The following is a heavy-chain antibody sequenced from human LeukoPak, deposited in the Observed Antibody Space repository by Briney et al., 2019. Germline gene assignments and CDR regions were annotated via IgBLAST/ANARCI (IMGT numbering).Heavy chain of an antibody. D-gene: IGHD4-11*01. V-gene: IGHV3-11*04. Sequence: PGGSLRLSCAASGFTFSDCYMSWIRQAPGKGLEWVSYISSSGNNIYYADSVKGRFIISRDNAKNLLYLQMNSLRVEDTAVYFCAREPGYSNYISDAFDIWGQGTMVTVSS. CDR1: GFTFSDCY. CDR3: AREPGYSNYISDAFDI. J-gene: IGHJ3*02. CDR2: ISSSGNNI.